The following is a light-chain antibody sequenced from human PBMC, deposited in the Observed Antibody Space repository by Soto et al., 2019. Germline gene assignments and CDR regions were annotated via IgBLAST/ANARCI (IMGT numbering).Light chain of an antibody. CDR2: GAS. CDR1: QSVSSN. CDR3: QQRSNWPPIT. Sequence: EFVLTQSPGTLSLSPGERATLSCRASQSVSSNLAWYQQKPGQAPRLLIYGASTRATGIPARFSGSGSGTDFTLTISSLEPEDFAVYYCQQRSNWPPITFGQGTLLEI. J-gene: IGKJ5*01. V-gene: IGKV3-11*01.